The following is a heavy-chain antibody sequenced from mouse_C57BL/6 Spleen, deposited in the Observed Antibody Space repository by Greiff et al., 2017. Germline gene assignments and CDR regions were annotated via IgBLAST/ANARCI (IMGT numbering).Heavy chain of an antibody. J-gene: IGHJ1*03. CDR3: AVYDYEWYFDV. CDR1: GYTFTSYW. Sequence: VKLQQPGAELVKPGASVKLSCKASGYTFTSYWMHWVKQRPGQGLEWIGMIHPNSGSTNYNEKFKSKATLTVDKSSSTAYMQLSSLTSEDSAVYYCAVYDYEWYFDVWGTGTTVTVSS. CDR2: IHPNSGST. V-gene: IGHV1-64*01. D-gene: IGHD2-4*01.